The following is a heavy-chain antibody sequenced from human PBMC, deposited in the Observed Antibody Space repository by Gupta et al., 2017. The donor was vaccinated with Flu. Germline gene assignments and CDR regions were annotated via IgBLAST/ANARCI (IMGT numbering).Heavy chain of an antibody. CDR2: IYPGDSDT. J-gene: IGHJ2*01. V-gene: IGHV5-51*01. CDR3: ARVRFLEWFPEYFDL. Sequence: PGKGLEWMGIIYPGDSDTRYSPSFQGQVTISADKSISTAYLQWSSLKASDTAMYYCARVRFLEWFPEYFDLWGRGTLVTVSS. D-gene: IGHD3-3*01.